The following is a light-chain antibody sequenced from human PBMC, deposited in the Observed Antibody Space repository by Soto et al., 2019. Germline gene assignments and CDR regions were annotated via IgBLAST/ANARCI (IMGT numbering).Light chain of an antibody. J-gene: IGLJ2*01. Sequence: QSVLTQPPSASGTPGQRVSISCSGSNSNIGSKYVYWYQQLPGTAPKLLMYRNNQRPSGVPDRFSGSKSGTSASLAISGLKYEGEDDYYCAAWDNSLGGPAFGGGPKVTVL. CDR3: AAWDNSLGGPA. CDR1: NSNIGSKY. V-gene: IGLV1-47*01. CDR2: RNN.